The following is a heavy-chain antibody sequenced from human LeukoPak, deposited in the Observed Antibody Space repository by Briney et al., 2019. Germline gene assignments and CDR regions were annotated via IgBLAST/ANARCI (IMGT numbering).Heavy chain of an antibody. Sequence: SCKVSGYTLTELSMHWVRQAPGKGLEWVAVISYDGSNKYYADSVKGRFTISRDNSKNTLYLQMNSLRAEDTAVYYCARNPFGYWGQGTLVTVSS. J-gene: IGHJ4*02. V-gene: IGHV3-30-3*01. CDR2: ISYDGSNK. CDR1: GYTLTELS. CDR3: ARNPFGY.